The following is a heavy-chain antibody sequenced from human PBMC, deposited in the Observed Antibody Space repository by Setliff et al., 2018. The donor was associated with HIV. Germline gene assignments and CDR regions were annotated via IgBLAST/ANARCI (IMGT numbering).Heavy chain of an antibody. CDR1: GYTFTNYG. D-gene: IGHD3-10*01. V-gene: IGHV1-18*01. CDR2: VSVYNDNT. J-gene: IGHJ4*02. Sequence: PGASVKVSCKASGYTFTNYGIIWVRQAPGQGLEWMGWVSVYNDNTNYAQKFQGRVTMTSDTSTSTAYMELGSLTSDDTAVYFCASGTTLARGVISFDYWGQGTQVTVSS. CDR3: ASGTTLARGVISFDY.